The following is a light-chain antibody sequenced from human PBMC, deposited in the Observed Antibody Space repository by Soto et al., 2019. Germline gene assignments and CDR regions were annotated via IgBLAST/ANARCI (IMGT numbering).Light chain of an antibody. V-gene: IGKV1-5*01. CDR3: QQYDGYSGYT. Sequence: DMQVTQSPSTLSASVGDRATITCRASQSISSWLAWYQQRPGKAPKLLIFDASRLESGVPSRFSGSRSGTEFTLTISSLQPDDFATYYCQQYDGYSGYTFGQGTKLEIK. J-gene: IGKJ2*01. CDR2: DAS. CDR1: QSISSW.